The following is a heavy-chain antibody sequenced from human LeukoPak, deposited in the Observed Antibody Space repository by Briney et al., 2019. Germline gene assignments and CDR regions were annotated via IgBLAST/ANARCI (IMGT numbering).Heavy chain of an antibody. CDR1: GGSISSYY. CDR3: ARDRYVGTTTAGDSDS. J-gene: IGHJ4*02. CDR2: IYYSGST. D-gene: IGHD1-26*01. V-gene: IGHV4-59*01. Sequence: SETLSLTCTVSGGSISSYYWSWIRQPPGKGLEWIGYIYYSGSTNYNPSLKSRVTISVDTSKNQFSLKLSSVTAADTAAYYCARDRYVGTTTAGDSDSWGQGTLVTVSS.